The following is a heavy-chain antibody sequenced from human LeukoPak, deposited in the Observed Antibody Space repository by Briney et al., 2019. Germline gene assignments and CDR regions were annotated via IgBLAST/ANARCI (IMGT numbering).Heavy chain of an antibody. CDR3: AKSRWGTGYSIDY. D-gene: IGHD3-9*01. CDR2: IDSSGGYM. J-gene: IGHJ4*02. Sequence: GGSLRLSCEASGFTFNTYSMNWARQAPGKGLEWVSSIDSSGGYMFYADSVKGRFTISRDNSKNTLYLQMNSLRAEDTAVYYCAKSRWGTGYSIDYWGQGTLVTVSS. CDR1: GFTFNTYS. V-gene: IGHV3-23*01.